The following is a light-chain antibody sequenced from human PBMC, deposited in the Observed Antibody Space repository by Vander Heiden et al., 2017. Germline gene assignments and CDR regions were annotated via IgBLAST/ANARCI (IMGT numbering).Light chain of an antibody. J-gene: IGKJ1*01. CDR1: QSIRSY. Sequence: DIQMTQSPSYLSASVGDRVTITCRASQSIRSYLNWYHQKPGKAPKLLIYAASSLQSGVPSRFSGSGSGTDFTLTISSLQPEDFATYYCQQSYSTPPTFGQGTKVEIK. V-gene: IGKV1-39*01. CDR3: QQSYSTPPT. CDR2: AAS.